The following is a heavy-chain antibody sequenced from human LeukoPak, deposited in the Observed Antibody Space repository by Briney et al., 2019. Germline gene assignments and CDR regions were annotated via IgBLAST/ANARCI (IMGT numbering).Heavy chain of an antibody. V-gene: IGHV4-59*01. J-gene: IGHJ4*02. CDR2: IYYSGTT. CDR3: ARGVYIAAAQYGY. CDR1: VGSISSYY. D-gene: IGHD6-13*01. Sequence: SAPLSLTCTVCVGSISSYYGRWIRQPPGKGVGGVVYIYYSGTTNYNPSLKSRVTISRDTSKNQLSLKLSSETAADTAVYYCARGVYIAAAQYGYCGEGTLGTVSS.